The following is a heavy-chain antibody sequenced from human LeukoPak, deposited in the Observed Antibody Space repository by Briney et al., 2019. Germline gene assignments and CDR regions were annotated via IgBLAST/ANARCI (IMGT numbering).Heavy chain of an antibody. V-gene: IGHV3-21*01. Sequence: GGSPRLSCAASGFTFSSYSMIWVRQAPGKGLEWVSSIGSSSSYIYYVDSVKGRFTISRDNAKNSLYLQMNSLRAEDTAVYYCAPFQDILTGYYLLHYWGQGTLVTVSS. D-gene: IGHD3-9*01. CDR2: IGSSSSYI. CDR1: GFTFSSYS. J-gene: IGHJ4*02. CDR3: APFQDILTGYYLLHY.